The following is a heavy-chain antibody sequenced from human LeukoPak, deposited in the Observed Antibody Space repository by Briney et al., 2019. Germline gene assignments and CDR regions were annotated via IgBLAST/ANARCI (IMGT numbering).Heavy chain of an antibody. D-gene: IGHD2-2*01. CDR1: GYTFISYG. V-gene: IGHV1-18*01. Sequence: ASVKVSCKASGYTFISYGISWVRQAPGQGLEWMGWISAYNGNTKSAQEFQGRVTMTRDTSTSTAYMELRSLRSDDTAMYYCARDRDIVGVPAAPADYWGQGTLVTVSS. CDR2: ISAYNGNT. CDR3: ARDRDIVGVPAAPADY. J-gene: IGHJ4*02.